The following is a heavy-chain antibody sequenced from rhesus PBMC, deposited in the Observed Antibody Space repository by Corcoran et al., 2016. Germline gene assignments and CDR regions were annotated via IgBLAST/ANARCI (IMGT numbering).Heavy chain of an antibody. D-gene: IGHD5-42*01. CDR1: GGSISSGNC. J-gene: IGHJ2*01. CDR3: ALAWGYRLRYFDI. CDR2: IYGSGGSP. V-gene: IGHV4-93*02. Sequence: QVQLQESGPAVGKPSETLSLTCAVSGGSISSGNCSSWIRQSPVTGLAWNGGIYGSGGSPEYNPSLKSRVTISIDTSKNQFSLKLSSVTAADTAVYYCALAWGYRLRYFDIWGPGTPITISS.